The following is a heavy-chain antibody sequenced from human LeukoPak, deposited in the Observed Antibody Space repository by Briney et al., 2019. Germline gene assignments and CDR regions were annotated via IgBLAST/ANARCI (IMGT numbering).Heavy chain of an antibody. V-gene: IGHV3-64*01. CDR3: ARPRDGYNFGAFDI. CDR2: ISSNGGST. Sequence: PGGSLRLSCAASGFTFSSYAVHWVRQAPGKGLEYVSAISSNGGSTYYAKSVKGRFTISRDNSKNTLYLQMGSLRAEDMAVYYCARPRDGYNFGAFDIWGQGTMVTVSS. CDR1: GFTFSSYA. D-gene: IGHD5-24*01. J-gene: IGHJ3*02.